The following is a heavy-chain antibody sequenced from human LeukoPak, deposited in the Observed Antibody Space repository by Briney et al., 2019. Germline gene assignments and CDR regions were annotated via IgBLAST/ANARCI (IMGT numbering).Heavy chain of an antibody. CDR3: AGRGSSAGYNDY. J-gene: IGHJ4*02. Sequence: GASLQISCCSSGFTFTSYWHGRVRPVPGKGLELRGSIYPGDSDTRYSPTFQGQVTISADKSIRTTYLQWSSLKASDTAIYVCAGRGSSAGYNDYWGQGTLVTV. V-gene: IGHV5-51*01. D-gene: IGHD5-24*01. CDR1: GFTFTSYW. CDR2: IYPGDSDT.